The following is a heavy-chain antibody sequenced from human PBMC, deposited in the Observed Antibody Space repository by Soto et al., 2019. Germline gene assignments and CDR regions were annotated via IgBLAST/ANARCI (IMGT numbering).Heavy chain of an antibody. Sequence: GESLKISCKGSGYIFTNYWIGWVRQVPGKGLEWMGIIWPGDSETRYSPSFQGQVTISVDKSISTAYLQWSSLKASDTAMYYCARHGSIGARQNWLDPWGQGTLVTVSS. CDR1: GYIFTNYW. D-gene: IGHD6-6*01. CDR2: IWPGDSET. CDR3: ARHGSIGARQNWLDP. V-gene: IGHV5-51*01. J-gene: IGHJ5*02.